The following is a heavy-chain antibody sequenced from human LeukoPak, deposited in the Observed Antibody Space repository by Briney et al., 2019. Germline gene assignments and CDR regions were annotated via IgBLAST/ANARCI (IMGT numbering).Heavy chain of an antibody. V-gene: IGHV1-18*01. J-gene: IGHJ4*02. CDR1: GYTFTSYG. Sequence: ASVKVSCKASGYTFTSYGISWVRQAPGQGLEWMGWISAYNGNTNYAQKLQGRITMTTDTSTSTAYMELRSLRSDDTAVYYCATTRGYSYGYYFDYWGQGTLVTVSS. CDR3: ATTRGYSYGYYFDY. CDR2: ISAYNGNT. D-gene: IGHD5-18*01.